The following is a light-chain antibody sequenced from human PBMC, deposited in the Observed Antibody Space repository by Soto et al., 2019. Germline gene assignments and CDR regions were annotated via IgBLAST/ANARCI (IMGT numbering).Light chain of an antibody. J-gene: IGKJ4*01. V-gene: IGKV1-33*01. Sequence: DIQMTQSPSSLSASVGDRFTITCQASQDISNYLNWYQQKPGKAPQLLIYDASNLETGVPSRFSESGSGTDFTFTISSLQPEDIATYYCQQYDNLPPLTFGGGTKVEIK. CDR3: QQYDNLPPLT. CDR1: QDISNY. CDR2: DAS.